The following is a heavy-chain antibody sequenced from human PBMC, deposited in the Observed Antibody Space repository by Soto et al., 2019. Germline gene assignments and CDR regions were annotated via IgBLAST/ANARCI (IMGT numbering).Heavy chain of an antibody. J-gene: IGHJ4*02. CDR1: GFTFSSYA. D-gene: IGHD5-12*01. Sequence: QVQLVESGGGVVQPGRSLRLSCAASGFTFSSYAMHWVRQAPGKGLEWVAVISYDGSNKYYADSVKGRFTISRDNSKNXLXLXXNSLRAEDTAVYYCARERYSGDDVKASKPVDYFDYWGQGTLVTVSS. V-gene: IGHV3-30-3*01. CDR3: ARERYSGDDVKASKPVDYFDY. CDR2: ISYDGSNK.